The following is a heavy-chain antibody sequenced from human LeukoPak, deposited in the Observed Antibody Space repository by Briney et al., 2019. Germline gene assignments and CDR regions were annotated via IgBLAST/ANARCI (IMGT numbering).Heavy chain of an antibody. CDR3: ARRGEVRGVRF. D-gene: IGHD3-10*01. CDR2: INHSGST. V-gene: IGHV4-34*01. J-gene: IGHJ4*02. CDR1: GFTFSDHY. Sequence: GSLRLSCAASGFTFSDHYMDWVRQAPGKGLEWVGEINHSGSTNYNPSLKSRVTISVDTSKNQFSLKLSSVTAADTAVYYCARRGEVRGVRFWGQGTLITVSS.